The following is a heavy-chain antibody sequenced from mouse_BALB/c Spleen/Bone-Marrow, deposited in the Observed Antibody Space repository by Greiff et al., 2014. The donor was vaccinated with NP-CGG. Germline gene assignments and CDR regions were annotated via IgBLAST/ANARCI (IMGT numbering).Heavy chain of an antibody. CDR2: INPYNDDT. CDR3: ARSYGSPFDY. J-gene: IGHJ2*01. V-gene: IGHV1-14*01. CDR1: GYTFTSYI. Sequence: VQLQQPGPELVKPGASVKMSCKASGYTFTSYIMHWVKQKPGQGLEWIGYINPYNDDTKYNEKFKGKATLTSDESSSTAYMELSSLTSEDSAVYYCARSYGSPFDYWGQGTTLTVSS. D-gene: IGHD1-1*01.